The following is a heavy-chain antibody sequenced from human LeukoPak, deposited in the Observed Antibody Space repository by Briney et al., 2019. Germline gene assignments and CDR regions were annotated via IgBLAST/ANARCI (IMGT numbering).Heavy chain of an antibody. CDR2: FDPEDGET. V-gene: IGHV1-24*01. D-gene: IGHD3-10*01. Sequence: ASVKVSCKVSGHTLTELFMHWVRQAPGKGLEWMGGFDPEDGETIYAQKFQGRVTMTKDTSTHTGYMELSSLRSEDTAVYYCATLSMVRGEGFDPWGQGTLVTVSS. J-gene: IGHJ5*02. CDR3: ATLSMVRGEGFDP. CDR1: GHTLTELF.